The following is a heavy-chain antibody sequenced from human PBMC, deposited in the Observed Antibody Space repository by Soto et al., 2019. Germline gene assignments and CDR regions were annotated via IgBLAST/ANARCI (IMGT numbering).Heavy chain of an antibody. CDR3: TVDGITIFGVVIDWYFDL. Sequence: EVQLVESGGGLVKPGGSLRLSCAASGFTFSNAWMSWVRQAPGKGLEWVGRIKSKTDGGTTDYAAPVKGRFTISRDDSKNTLYLQMNSLKTEDTAVYYCTVDGITIFGVVIDWYFDLWGRGTLVTVSS. CDR2: IKSKTDGGTT. V-gene: IGHV3-15*01. CDR1: GFTFSNAW. D-gene: IGHD3-3*01. J-gene: IGHJ2*01.